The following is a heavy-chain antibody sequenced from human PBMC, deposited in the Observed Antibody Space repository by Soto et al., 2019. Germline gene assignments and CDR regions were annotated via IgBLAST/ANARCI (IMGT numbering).Heavy chain of an antibody. Sequence: QPGGSLRLSCAASGFTFSSYWMHWVRQAPGKGLVWVSRINSDGSSTSYADSVKGRFTISRDNAKNTLYLQMNSLRAEDTAVYYCARGKQLALYYYYGMDVWGQGTTVTVSS. D-gene: IGHD6-13*01. CDR1: GFTFSSYW. J-gene: IGHJ6*02. V-gene: IGHV3-74*01. CDR3: ARGKQLALYYYYGMDV. CDR2: INSDGSST.